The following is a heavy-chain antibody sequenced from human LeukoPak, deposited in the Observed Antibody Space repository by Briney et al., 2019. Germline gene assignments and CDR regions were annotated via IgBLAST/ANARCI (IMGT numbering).Heavy chain of an antibody. V-gene: IGHV4-59*01. CDR1: GGSINKYY. CDR3: AKGRKDFDTNLGPFDS. D-gene: IGHD3-9*01. J-gene: IGHJ4*02. CDR2: VHDSAGT. Sequence: TSETLSLTCTVSGGSINKYYWSWIRQSPGKGLEWLGYVHDSAGTIYNPSLKSRVTISVGTSKTQFSLKVTSVTTADTAVYYCAKGRKDFDTNLGPFDSWGQGILVTASS.